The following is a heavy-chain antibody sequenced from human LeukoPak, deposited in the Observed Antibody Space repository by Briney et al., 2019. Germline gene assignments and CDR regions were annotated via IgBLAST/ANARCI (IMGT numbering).Heavy chain of an antibody. Sequence: SETLSLTCTVSDDSISSSRYFWGWIRQPPGKGLEWIGSIAYGGTIYYNPSLKSRVTISVDTSKIQFSLKLSSVTAADTAVYYCARTGGSFYFYYYMDVWGKGTTVTVSS. CDR1: DDSISSSRYF. CDR2: IAYGGTI. V-gene: IGHV4-39*07. D-gene: IGHD1-26*01. J-gene: IGHJ6*03. CDR3: ARTGGSFYFYYYMDV.